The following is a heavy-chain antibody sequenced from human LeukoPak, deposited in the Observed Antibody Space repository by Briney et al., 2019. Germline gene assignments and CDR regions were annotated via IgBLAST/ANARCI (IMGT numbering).Heavy chain of an antibody. V-gene: IGHV1-2*02. D-gene: IGHD6-13*01. CDR1: GYTFTGYY. J-gene: IGHJ5*02. CDR2: INPNSGGT. Sequence: GASVKVSCKASGYTFTGYYMHWVRQAPGQGLEWMGWINPNSGGTNYAQKFQGRVTMTRDTSISTAYMELSRLRSDDTAVYYCARDKQQLVPENWFDPWGQGTLVTVSS. CDR3: ARDKQQLVPENWFDP.